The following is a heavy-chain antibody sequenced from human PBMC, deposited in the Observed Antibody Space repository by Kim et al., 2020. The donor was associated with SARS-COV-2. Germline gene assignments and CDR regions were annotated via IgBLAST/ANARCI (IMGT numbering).Heavy chain of an antibody. D-gene: IGHD2-15*01. CDR1: GFTFDDYA. Sequence: GGSLRLSCAASGFTFDDYAMHWVRQAPGKGLEWVSGISWNSGSIGYADSVKGRFTISRDNAKNSLYLQMNSLRAEDTALYYCAKARHPSVVVVGYFDYWGQGTLVTVSS. CDR2: ISWNSGSI. J-gene: IGHJ4*02. V-gene: IGHV3-9*01. CDR3: AKARHPSVVVVGYFDY.